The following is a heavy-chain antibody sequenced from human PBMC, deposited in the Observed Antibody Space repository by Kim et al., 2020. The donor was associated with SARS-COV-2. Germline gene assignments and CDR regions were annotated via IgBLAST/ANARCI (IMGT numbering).Heavy chain of an antibody. V-gene: IGHV4-34*01. Sequence: SETLSLTCAVYGGSFSGYYWSWIRQPPGKGLEWIWEINHSGSTNYNPSLKSRVTISVDTSKNQFSLKLSSVTAADTAVYYCARGRPAYSVNWFDPWGQGTLVTVSS. CDR2: INHSGST. CDR1: GGSFSGYY. CDR3: ARGRPAYSVNWFDP. J-gene: IGHJ5*02. D-gene: IGHD2-21*01.